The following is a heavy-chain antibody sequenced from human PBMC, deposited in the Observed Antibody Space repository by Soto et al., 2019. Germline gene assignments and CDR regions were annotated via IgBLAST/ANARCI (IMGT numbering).Heavy chain of an antibody. D-gene: IGHD3-22*01. CDR3: AKTSPYYYDSSGVTLGGY. CDR1: GFTFSSYA. Sequence: EVQLLESGGGLVQPGGSLRLSCAASGFTFSSYAMSWVRQAPGKGLEWVSAISGSGGSTYYADSVKGRFTISRDNSKNTLYLQMNSLRAEDTAVYYCAKTSPYYYDSSGVTLGGYWGQGTLVTVSS. V-gene: IGHV3-23*01. J-gene: IGHJ4*02. CDR2: ISGSGGST.